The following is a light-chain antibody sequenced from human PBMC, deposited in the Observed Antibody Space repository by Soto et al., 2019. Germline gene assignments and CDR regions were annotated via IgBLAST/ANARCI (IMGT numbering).Light chain of an antibody. Sequence: DIQMTQSPSTLSASVGDRVTITCRARHSISSWLAWYQQKPGKAPKLLIYDASSLESGVPSRFRGSGSGTEFTLTISSLQPDDFATYYCQQYNSYSTFGQGTKVDNK. CDR2: DAS. CDR1: HSISSW. J-gene: IGKJ1*01. V-gene: IGKV1-5*01. CDR3: QQYNSYST.